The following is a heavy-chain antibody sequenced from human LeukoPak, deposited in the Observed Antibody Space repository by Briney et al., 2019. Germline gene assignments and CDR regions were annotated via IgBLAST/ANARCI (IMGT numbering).Heavy chain of an antibody. CDR1: GGTFSSYA. CDR3: ARGLAGYSNH. V-gene: IGHV1-46*01. D-gene: IGHD6-13*01. CDR2: INPSGGST. J-gene: IGHJ5*02. Sequence: ASVKVSCKASGGTFSSYAISWVRQAPGQGLEWMGIINPSGGSTSYAQKFQGRVTMTRDTSTSTVYMELVSLRSDDTAVYYCARGLAGYSNHWGQGTLVTVSS.